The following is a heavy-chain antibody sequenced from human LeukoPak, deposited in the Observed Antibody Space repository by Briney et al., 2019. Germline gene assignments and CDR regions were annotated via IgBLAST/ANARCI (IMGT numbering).Heavy chain of an antibody. CDR1: GFTVSSNY. J-gene: IGHJ4*02. D-gene: IGHD3-16*02. Sequence: GGSLRLSCAASGFTVSSNYMSWIRQAPGKGLEWVSYISSSSSYTNYADSVKGRFTISRDNAKNSLYLQMNSLRAEDTAVYYCARAGYYDYVWGSYRPYYFDYWGQGTLVTVSS. CDR2: ISSSSSYT. V-gene: IGHV3-11*06. CDR3: ARAGYYDYVWGSYRPYYFDY.